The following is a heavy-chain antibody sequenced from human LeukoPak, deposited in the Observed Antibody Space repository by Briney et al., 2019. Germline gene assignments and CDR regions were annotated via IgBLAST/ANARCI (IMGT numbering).Heavy chain of an antibody. V-gene: IGHV1-18*01. CDR2: ISAYNGNT. D-gene: IGHD6-19*01. Sequence: ASVKVSCKASGYTFTNYGISCVRQAPGQGLEWMGWISAYNGNTNYAQKLQGRVTMTTDASTSTAYMELRSLRSDDTAVYYCARDRVAGSFSYYGMDVWGQGTTVTVSS. J-gene: IGHJ6*02. CDR1: GYTFTNYG. CDR3: ARDRVAGSFSYYGMDV.